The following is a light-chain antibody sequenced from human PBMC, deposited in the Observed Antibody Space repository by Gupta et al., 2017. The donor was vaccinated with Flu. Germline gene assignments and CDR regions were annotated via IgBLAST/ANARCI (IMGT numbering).Light chain of an antibody. V-gene: IGLV5-45*01. CDR1: SGINVGASK. CDR3: VIWHSSAWV. Sequence: QAVLTQPASLSASPGASASLTCTLRSGINVGASKIYWYQQKPGSPPQYLLTYKSGSDKQQGSGVPSRSSGSKDASANAGILLISGLQSEDEADYYCVIWHSSAWVFGGGTKLTVL. J-gene: IGLJ2*01. CDR2: YKSGSDK.